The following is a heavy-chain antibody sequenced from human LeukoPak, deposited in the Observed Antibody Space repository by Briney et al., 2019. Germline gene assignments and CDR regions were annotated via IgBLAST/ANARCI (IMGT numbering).Heavy chain of an antibody. CDR2: ISSSSSYI. V-gene: IGHV3-21*01. CDR1: GFTFSSYS. J-gene: IGHJ4*02. D-gene: IGHD5-12*01. CDR3: ARDRSGSGYDWGVFDY. Sequence: PGGSLRLSCAASGFTFSSYSMNWVRQAPGKGLEWVSSISSSSSYIYYADSVKGRFTISRDNAKNSLYLLMNSLRAEDTAVYYCARDRSGSGYDWGVFDYWGQGTLVTVSS.